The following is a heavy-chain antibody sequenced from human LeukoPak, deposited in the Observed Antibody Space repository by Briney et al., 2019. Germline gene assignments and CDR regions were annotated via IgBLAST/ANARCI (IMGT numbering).Heavy chain of an antibody. CDR3: AREGSYSSSWYEY. J-gene: IGHJ4*02. D-gene: IGHD6-13*01. V-gene: IGHV4-34*01. CDR1: GGSFSGYY. Sequence: SETLSLTCAVYGGSFSGYYWSWIRQPPGKGLEWIGEINHSGSTNYNPSLKSRVTISVDTSKNQFSLKLSSVTAADTAVYYRAREGSYSSSWYEYWGQGTLVTVSS. CDR2: INHSGST.